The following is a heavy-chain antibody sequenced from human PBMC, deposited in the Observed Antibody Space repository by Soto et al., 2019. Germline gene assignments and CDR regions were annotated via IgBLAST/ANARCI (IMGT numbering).Heavy chain of an antibody. D-gene: IGHD3-22*01. J-gene: IGHJ4*02. CDR2: IYPDDSDT. V-gene: IGHV5-51*01. CDR1: GYSFRSYW. Sequence: GESLKISCKGSGYSFRSYWIGWVRQSPGKGLEWMGIIYPDDSDTKYSPSFQGQVTISADKSINTAYLEWSSLEASDTAMYYFLRPPGFSYDRNEFYNDYGGKGTLVTVPS. CDR3: LRPPGFSYDRNEFYNDY.